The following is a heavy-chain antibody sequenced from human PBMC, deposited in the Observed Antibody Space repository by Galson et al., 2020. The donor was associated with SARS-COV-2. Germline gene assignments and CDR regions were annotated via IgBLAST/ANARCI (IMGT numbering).Heavy chain of an antibody. CDR2: IYSGDST. V-gene: IGHV3-53*01. CDR3: ARERMAGTSYNYFDY. D-gene: IGHD2-2*01. J-gene: IGHJ4*02. Sequence: GGSLRLSCAASGFTVSSNFMSWVRQAPGKGLEWVSVIYSGDSTYYADSVKGRFTISRDNSKNTLYLQMNSLRAEDTAEYYCARERMAGTSYNYFDYWGQGTLVTVSS. CDR1: GFTVSSNF.